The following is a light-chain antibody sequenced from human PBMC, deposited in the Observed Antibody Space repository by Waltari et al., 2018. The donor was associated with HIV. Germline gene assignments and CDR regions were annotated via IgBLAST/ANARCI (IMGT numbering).Light chain of an antibody. CDR2: EVT. Sequence: QFALTQPASVSGSPGQSITISCSGTSGDVGGYYYVSWYQPLPGQGPTLIIYEVTNRPSGISDRFSASTSANTASLTISGLQAEDEADYYCGSYTTSSTWVFGGGTKLTVL. CDR3: GSYTTSSTWV. V-gene: IGLV2-14*01. J-gene: IGLJ3*02. CDR1: SGDVGGYYY.